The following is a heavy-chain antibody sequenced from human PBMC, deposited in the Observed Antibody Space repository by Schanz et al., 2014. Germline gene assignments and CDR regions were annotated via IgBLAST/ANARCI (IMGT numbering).Heavy chain of an antibody. J-gene: IGHJ4*02. Sequence: EVQLVESGGGLVQPGGSLRLSCAASGFTFSSYSMNWVRQAPGKGLEWVSNIPWNGAAIGYAGSVRGRFTISRDHAENTLFLQMNSLRAEDTAVYYCARKVVATIGGYYDNWGQGTLVIVSS. CDR1: GFTFSSYS. V-gene: IGHV3-48*01. CDR3: ARKVVATIGGYYDN. D-gene: IGHD5-12*01. CDR2: IPWNGAAI.